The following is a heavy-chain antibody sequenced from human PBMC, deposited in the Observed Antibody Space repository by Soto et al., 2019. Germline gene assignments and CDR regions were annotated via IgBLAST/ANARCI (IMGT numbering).Heavy chain of an antibody. V-gene: IGHV3-23*01. J-gene: IGHJ3*02. CDR3: AKPHTVTSGLDAFDI. Sequence: EVQLLESGGGLVQPGGSLRLSCAASGFTFSIFAMSWVRQAPGKGLEWVSAISGGGDSTYYAESVKGRFTVSRDNSKNTVFLQVSSLRAEDTALYYCAKPHTVTSGLDAFDIWGQGTMVTVSS. D-gene: IGHD4-17*01. CDR1: GFTFSIFA. CDR2: ISGGGDST.